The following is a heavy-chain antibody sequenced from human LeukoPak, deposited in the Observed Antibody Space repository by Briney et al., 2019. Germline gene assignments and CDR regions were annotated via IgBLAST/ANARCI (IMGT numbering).Heavy chain of an antibody. CDR3: AKDGGYCSSTSCYTLCFHH. D-gene: IGHD2-2*02. CDR2: ISGSGGST. Sequence: GGSLRLSCAASGFSFSSYAMSWVRQAPGKGLEWVSAISGSGGSTYYADSVKGRFTISRDNSKNTLYLQMNSLRAEDTAVYYCAKDGGYCSSTSCYTLCFHHWGQGTLVTVSS. V-gene: IGHV3-23*01. J-gene: IGHJ1*01. CDR1: GFSFSSYA.